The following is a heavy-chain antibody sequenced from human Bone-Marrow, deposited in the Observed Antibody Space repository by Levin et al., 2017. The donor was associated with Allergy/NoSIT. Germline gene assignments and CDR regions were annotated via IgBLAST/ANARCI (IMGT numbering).Heavy chain of an antibody. D-gene: IGHD2-2*01. J-gene: IGHJ6*02. CDR3: AKAMIAYYCSRSDCHTRFGIDV. CDR1: GFSFDDFA. CDR2: ISWNSVDI. Sequence: GGSLRLSCAASGFSFDDFAIHWVRQRPGKGLEWVSGISWNSVDIGYADSVKGRFTISRDKAKKSVDLQMNSLRPDDTALYYCAKAMIAYYCSRSDCHTRFGIDVWGQGTTVTVSS. V-gene: IGHV3-9*01.